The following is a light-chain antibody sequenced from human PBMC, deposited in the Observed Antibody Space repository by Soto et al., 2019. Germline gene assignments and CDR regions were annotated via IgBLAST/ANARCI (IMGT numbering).Light chain of an antibody. CDR1: QSVSTY. V-gene: IGKV3-15*01. Sequence: EIVMTQSPATLSVAPGERATLSCRASQSVSTYLAWYQQKPGQAPRLLIYDASTRATGIPVRFSGSGSGTEFTLTISSLQSEDVGIYYCQQNKDWPGTFGQGTTVEVK. J-gene: IGKJ1*01. CDR3: QQNKDWPGT. CDR2: DAS.